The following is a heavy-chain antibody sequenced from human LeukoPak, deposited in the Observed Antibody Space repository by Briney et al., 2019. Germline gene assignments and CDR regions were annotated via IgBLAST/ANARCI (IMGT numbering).Heavy chain of an antibody. CDR1: GFTFSDYY. D-gene: IGHD2-2*01. J-gene: IGHJ4*02. V-gene: IGHV3-11*01. Sequence: PGGSLRLSCAASGFTFSDYYMSWIRQPPGKGLEWVSYISSSGSTIYYADSVKGRFTISRDNAKNSLYLQMNSLRAEDTAVYYCASREKYCSSTSCYLFWGQGTLVTVSS. CDR3: ASREKYCSSTSCYLF. CDR2: ISSSGSTI.